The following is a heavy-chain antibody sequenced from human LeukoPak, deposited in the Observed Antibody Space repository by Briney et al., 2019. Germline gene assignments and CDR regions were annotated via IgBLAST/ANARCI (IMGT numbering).Heavy chain of an antibody. CDR1: GGSISSYY. J-gene: IGHJ4*02. D-gene: IGHD3-3*01. V-gene: IGHV4-59*08. CDR2: IYYSGST. Sequence: SETLSLTCTVSGGSISSYYWSWIRQPPGKGLEWIGYIYYSGSTNYNPSLKSRVTISVDTSKNQFSLKLSSVTAADTAVYYCARRKAGDFWSGNYFGYWGQGTLVTVSS. CDR3: ARRKAGDFWSGNYFGY.